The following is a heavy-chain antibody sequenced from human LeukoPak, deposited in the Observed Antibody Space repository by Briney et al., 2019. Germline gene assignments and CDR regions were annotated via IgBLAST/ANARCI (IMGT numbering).Heavy chain of an antibody. CDR2: IYYSGST. CDR3: ARHQDYYDSSRLDY. J-gene: IGHJ4*02. V-gene: IGHV4-61*05. D-gene: IGHD3-22*01. CDR1: GGSISSSSYY. Sequence: PSETLSLTCTVSGGSISSSSYYWGWIRQPPGKGLEWIGYIYYSGSTNYNPSLKSRVTISVDTSKNQFSLKLSSVTAADTAVYYCARHQDYYDSSRLDYWGQGTLVTVSS.